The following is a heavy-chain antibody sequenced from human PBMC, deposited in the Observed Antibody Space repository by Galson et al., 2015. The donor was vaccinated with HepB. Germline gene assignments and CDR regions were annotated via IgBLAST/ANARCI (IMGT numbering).Heavy chain of an antibody. D-gene: IGHD1-26*01. Sequence: ETLSLTCAVYSGSFSGYYWSWIRQPPGKGLVWVSRINSDGSSTSYADSVKGRFTISRDNAKNTLYLQMNSLRAEDTAVYYCARAGSDSWELLPPYIAGWGQGTLVTVSS. CDR1: SGSFSGYY. CDR3: ARAGSDSWELLPPYIAG. V-gene: IGHV3-74*01. J-gene: IGHJ4*02. CDR2: INSDGSST.